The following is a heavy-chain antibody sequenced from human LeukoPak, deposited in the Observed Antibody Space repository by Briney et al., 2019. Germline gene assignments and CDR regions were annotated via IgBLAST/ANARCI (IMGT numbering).Heavy chain of an antibody. CDR1: GFTFSSYA. J-gene: IGHJ4*02. D-gene: IGHD6-13*01. V-gene: IGHV3-30-3*01. CDR2: ISYDGSNK. CDR3: ARDGSGYSSSLDY. Sequence: GRSLRLSCAASGFTFSSYAMHWVRQAPGKGLEWVAVISYDGSNKYYADSVKGRFTISRNNSKNTLYLQMNSLRAEDTAVYYCARDGSGYSSSLDYWGQGTLVTVSS.